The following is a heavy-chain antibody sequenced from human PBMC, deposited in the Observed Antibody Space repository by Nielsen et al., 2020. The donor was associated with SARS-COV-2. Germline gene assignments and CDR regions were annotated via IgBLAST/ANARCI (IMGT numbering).Heavy chain of an antibody. CDR1: GFTFSNYN. CDR2: ISSSSTYI. CDR3: ARASRESYGSGTLDY. V-gene: IGHV3-21*04. J-gene: IGHJ4*02. Sequence: GESLKISCAASGFTFSNYNMNWVRQAPGKGLEWVSSISSSSTYIYHADSVKGRFTISRDNANNSLYLQMNSLRAEDTAVYYCARASRESYGSGTLDYWGQGTRVTVSS. D-gene: IGHD3-10*01.